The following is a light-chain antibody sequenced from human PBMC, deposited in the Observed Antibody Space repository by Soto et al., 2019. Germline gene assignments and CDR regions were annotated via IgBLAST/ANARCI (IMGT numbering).Light chain of an antibody. CDR1: QGIDRW. CDR3: KQSKSFPLT. J-gene: IGKJ4*01. CDR2: AAS. Sequence: DIQMTQSPSSLSASVGDRVTITCRASQGIDRWLAWYQQKPGKAPKVLIYAASSLRSGVPSRFSGSGSVTDFSLTVSSLQPGDLETYYCKQSKSFPLTFGGGTKVEIK. V-gene: IGKV1-12*01.